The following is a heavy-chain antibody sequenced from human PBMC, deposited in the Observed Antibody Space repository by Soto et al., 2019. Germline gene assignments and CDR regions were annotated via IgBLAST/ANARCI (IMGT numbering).Heavy chain of an antibody. CDR2: INAGGGYT. V-gene: IGHV1-46*01. CDR3: ARGHGWVDY. J-gene: IGHJ4*02. Sequence: ASVKVSCKASGYIFTNYYMHWVRQAPGQGLEWMGTINAGGGYTTYAQRFQGRVTMTRDTSTSTVSMELSSLRYEDTALYFCARGHGWVDYWGQGTLVTVSS. CDR1: GYIFTNYY. D-gene: IGHD6-19*01.